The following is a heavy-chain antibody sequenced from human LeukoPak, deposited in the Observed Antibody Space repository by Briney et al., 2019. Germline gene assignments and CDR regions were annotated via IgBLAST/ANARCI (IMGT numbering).Heavy chain of an antibody. Sequence: SETLSLTCAVSGDSISSYYWSWIRQPPGKGLEWIGYIYYGGSTNYNPSLKSRVTISADTSKNQVSLKLSSVTAADTAVYYCAGVPRGYAQAYYLDNWGLGTLVTVSS. D-gene: IGHD5-18*01. CDR1: GDSISSYY. CDR2: IYYGGST. CDR3: AGVPRGYAQAYYLDN. V-gene: IGHV4-59*01. J-gene: IGHJ4*02.